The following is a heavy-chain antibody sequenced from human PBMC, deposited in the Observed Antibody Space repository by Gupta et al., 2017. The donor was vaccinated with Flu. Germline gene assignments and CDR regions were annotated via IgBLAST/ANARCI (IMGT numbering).Heavy chain of an antibody. J-gene: IGHJ3*02. CDR3: ARGSARPRSRAFDI. Sequence: GRFTISRDNAKNSLYLQMNSLRDEDTAVYYCARGSARPRSRAFDIWGQGTMVTVSS. D-gene: IGHD6-6*01. V-gene: IGHV3-48*02.